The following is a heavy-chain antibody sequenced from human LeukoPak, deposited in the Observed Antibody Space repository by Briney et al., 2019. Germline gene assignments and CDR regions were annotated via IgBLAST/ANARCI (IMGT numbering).Heavy chain of an antibody. CDR1: GGSISSYY. D-gene: IGHD3-10*01. V-gene: IGHV4-59*01. CDR2: IYYSGST. J-gene: IGHJ4*02. Sequence: KSSETLSLTCTVSGGSISSYYWSWIRQPPGKGLEWIGYIYYSGSTNYNPSLKSRVTISVDTSKNQFSLKLSSVTAADTAVYYCARARDYYGSGSYRFYFDSWGQGTLVTVSS. CDR3: ARARDYYGSGSYRFYFDS.